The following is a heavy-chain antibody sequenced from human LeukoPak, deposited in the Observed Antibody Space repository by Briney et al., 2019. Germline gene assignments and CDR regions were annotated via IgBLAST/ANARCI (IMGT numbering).Heavy chain of an antibody. CDR2: IYYSGST. CDR3: ATLGYCSSTSCYYGMDV. D-gene: IGHD2-2*01. J-gene: IGHJ6*02. V-gene: IGHV4-59*08. CDR1: GGSISSYY. Sequence: PSETLSLTCTVSGGSISSYYWSWIRQPPGKGLEWIGYIYYSGSTNYNPSLKSRVTISVDTSKNQFSLKLSSVTAADTAVYYCATLGYCSSTSCYYGMDVWGQGTTVTVSS.